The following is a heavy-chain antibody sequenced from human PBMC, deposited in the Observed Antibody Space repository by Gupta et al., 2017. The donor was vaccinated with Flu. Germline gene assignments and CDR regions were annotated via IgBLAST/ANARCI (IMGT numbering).Heavy chain of an antibody. Sequence: DVQLMESEGGLAQPGGSLRLYCPGSSFIFTNDAISWVRQAPGKGLEWVSAISDSGVNTYYADSVKGRFTISRDNSKNTLDLQMRGLRDEDTAVYYCAKCSGGSCYAGSHFDYWGQGTLVAVSS. CDR3: AKCSGGSCYAGSHFDY. CDR1: SFIFTNDA. D-gene: IGHD2-15*01. J-gene: IGHJ4*02. V-gene: IGHV3-23*01. CDR2: ISDSGVNT.